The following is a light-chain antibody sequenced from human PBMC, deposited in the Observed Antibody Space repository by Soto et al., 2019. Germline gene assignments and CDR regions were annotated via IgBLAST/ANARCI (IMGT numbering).Light chain of an antibody. Sequence: DIQMTQSPSSLSASVGDRVTITCRAGQYIGRYLNWYQQKPGKAPKLLIYAASSLHSGVPSRFSGAGSATDFTLTISSLQPEDFATYSCQQSYSTLPYTFGQGTKVDIK. V-gene: IGKV1-39*01. CDR3: QQSYSTLPYT. J-gene: IGKJ2*01. CDR1: QYIGRY. CDR2: AAS.